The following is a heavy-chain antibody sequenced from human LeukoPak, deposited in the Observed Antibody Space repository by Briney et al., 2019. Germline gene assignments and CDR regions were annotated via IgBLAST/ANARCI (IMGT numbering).Heavy chain of an antibody. D-gene: IGHD3-22*01. J-gene: IGHJ4*02. CDR2: IYTSGST. Sequence: PSQTLSLTCTVSGGSISSGSYYWSWIRQPAGKGLEWIGRIYTSGSTNYNPSLKSRVTISVDTSKNQFSLKLSSVTAADTAVYYCARVLSYYDSSGYRDYWGQGTLVTVSS. CDR3: ARVLSYYDSSGYRDY. CDR1: GGSISSGSYY. V-gene: IGHV4-61*02.